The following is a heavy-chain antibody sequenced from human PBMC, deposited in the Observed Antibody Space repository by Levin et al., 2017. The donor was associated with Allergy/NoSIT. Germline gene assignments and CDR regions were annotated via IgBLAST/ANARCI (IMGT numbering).Heavy chain of an antibody. D-gene: IGHD3-9*01. V-gene: IGHV3-49*03. J-gene: IGHJ3*02. Sequence: GESLKISCTTSGFKFGEYSMSWFRQAPGKGLEWVGFIRTKAYGATTEHAASVKDRFSFSREDSKSIAYLHMHGLKPEDTGIYYCCREAADDDILTGPIWGQGTMVTVSS. CDR3: CREAADDDILTGPI. CDR1: GFKFGEYS. CDR2: IRTKAYGATT.